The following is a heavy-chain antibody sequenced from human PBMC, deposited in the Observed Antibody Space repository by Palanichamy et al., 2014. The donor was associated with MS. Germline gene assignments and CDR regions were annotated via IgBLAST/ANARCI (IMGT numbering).Heavy chain of an antibody. J-gene: IGHJ4*02. D-gene: IGHD3-10*01. Sequence: QVQLVQSGAEVKKPGASVKVSCKASGYTFTNYDLNWVRQAPGQGLEWMGSMNPKSGDTGCSQNFRDRVNMTMDASINTAYMELSSLKFDDTAVYFCARGLRGTGNSYNPPGYWGQGTQVIVSS. CDR2: MNPKSGDT. CDR3: ARGLRGTGNSYNPPGY. CDR1: GYTFTNYD. V-gene: IGHV1-8*01.